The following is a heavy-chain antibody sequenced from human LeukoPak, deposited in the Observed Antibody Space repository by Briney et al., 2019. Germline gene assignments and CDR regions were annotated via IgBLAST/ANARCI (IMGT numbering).Heavy chain of an antibody. CDR1: GGSISSYY. CDR2: IYTSGST. Sequence: SETLSLTCTVSGGSISSYYWSWIRQPAGKGLEWIGRIYTSGSTNYNPSLKSRVTMSVDTSKNQFSLKLSSVTAADTAVYYCARVNGSGRNYYYYYTDVWGKGTTVTVSS. D-gene: IGHD3-10*01. V-gene: IGHV4-4*07. J-gene: IGHJ6*03. CDR3: ARVNGSGRNYYYYYTDV.